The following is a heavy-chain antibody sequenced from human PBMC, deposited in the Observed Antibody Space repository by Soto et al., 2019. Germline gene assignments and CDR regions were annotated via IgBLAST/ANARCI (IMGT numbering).Heavy chain of an antibody. D-gene: IGHD3-3*01. CDR2: IYYSGST. Sequence: QVQLQESGPGLVKPSETLSLTCTVSGGSVSSGSYYWSWIRQPPGKGLEWIGYIYYSGSTNYNPSLKSRVTIAVDTSKNQFSLKLSSVTAADTAVYYCARGHYYDFWSGYYTPPGYYFDYWGQGTLVTVSS. CDR3: ARGHYYDFWSGYYTPPGYYFDY. V-gene: IGHV4-61*01. J-gene: IGHJ4*02. CDR1: GGSVSSGSYY.